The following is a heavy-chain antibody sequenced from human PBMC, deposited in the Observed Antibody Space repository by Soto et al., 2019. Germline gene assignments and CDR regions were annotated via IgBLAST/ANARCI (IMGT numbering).Heavy chain of an antibody. J-gene: IGHJ4*02. Sequence: EVQLVESGGGLVKPGGSLRLSCAASGFTFSKAWMSWVRQAPGKGLEWVGRIKSKTDGGTTDYAAPVKGRFTISRDDSKNTLYLQMNSLKTEDTAVYYCIGIAARLSDYWGQGTLVTVSS. CDR3: IGIAARLSDY. CDR2: IKSKTDGGTT. V-gene: IGHV3-15*01. CDR1: GFTFSKAW. D-gene: IGHD6-6*01.